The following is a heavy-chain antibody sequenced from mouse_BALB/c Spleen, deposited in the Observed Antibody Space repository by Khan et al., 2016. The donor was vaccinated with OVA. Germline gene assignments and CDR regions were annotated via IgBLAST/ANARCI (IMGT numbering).Heavy chain of an antibody. V-gene: IGHV3-6*02. D-gene: IGHD3-1*01. CDR3: ARGGSSGPAWFAY. CDR1: GYSIPSGYF. CDR2: IRYDGNS. Sequence: EVQLQESGPGLVKPSQSLSLTCSVTGYSIPSGYFWNWIRQFPGNKLEWMGYIRYDGNSNYNPSLKNRISITRDTSKNQFSLKLNSVTPEETATYYCARGGSSGPAWFAYWGQGTLVTVSA. J-gene: IGHJ3*01.